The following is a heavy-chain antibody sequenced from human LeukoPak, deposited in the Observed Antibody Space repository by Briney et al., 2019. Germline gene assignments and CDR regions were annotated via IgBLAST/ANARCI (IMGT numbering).Heavy chain of an antibody. Sequence: PGGSLRLSCAASGFAVSNTYMNWVRQAPGKGLEWVAVISYDGSNKYYADSVKGRFTISRDNSKNTLYLQMNSLRGEDTAVYYCVKFRGQLLSSYYFDYWGQGTLVTVSS. CDR2: ISYDGSNK. V-gene: IGHV3-30*18. J-gene: IGHJ4*02. D-gene: IGHD2-2*01. CDR3: VKFRGQLLSSYYFDY. CDR1: GFAVSNTY.